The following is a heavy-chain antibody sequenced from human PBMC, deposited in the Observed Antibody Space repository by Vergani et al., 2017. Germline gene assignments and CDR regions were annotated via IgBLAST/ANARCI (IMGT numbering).Heavy chain of an antibody. CDR2: IYYSGST. J-gene: IGHJ1*01. V-gene: IGHV4-39*01. CDR1: GGSISSSSYY. CDR3: ARGVYDVTNWVFHH. Sequence: QLQLQESGPGLVKPSETLSLTCTVSGGSISSSSYYWGWIRQPPAKGLEWIGSIYYSGSTYYNPSLKSRVTISVYTSKNQFSLKLSSVTAADTAVYYCARGVYDVTNWVFHHWGQGTLVTVSS. D-gene: IGHD3-3*01.